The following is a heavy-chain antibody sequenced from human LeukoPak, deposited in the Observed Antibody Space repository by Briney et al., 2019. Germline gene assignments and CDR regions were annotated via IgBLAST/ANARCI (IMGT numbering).Heavy chain of an antibody. Sequence: SETLSLTCSISVGSISSSFDWSWIRQPPGKGLEWIGSIENSGTTNYNPPLKSRVTMSVDTSRKQFSLNLRSVTAADTAVYYCALSTRWYYFNYWGQGTPVTVSS. V-gene: IGHV4-4*09. CDR3: ALSTRWYYFNY. J-gene: IGHJ4*02. CDR2: IENSGTT. CDR1: VGSISSSFD. D-gene: IGHD4-23*01.